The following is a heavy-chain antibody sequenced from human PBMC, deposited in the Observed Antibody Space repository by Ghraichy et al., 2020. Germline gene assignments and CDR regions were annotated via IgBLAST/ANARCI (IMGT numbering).Heavy chain of an antibody. V-gene: IGHV1-18*01. J-gene: IGHJ6*03. D-gene: IGHD4-23*01. Sequence: ASVKVSCKASGYTFTSYGISWVRQAPGQGLEWMGWISAYNGNTNYAQKLQGRVTMTTDTSTSTAYMELRSLRSDDTAVYYCARTATVVTTYYYYYMDVWGKGTTVTVSS. CDR3: ARTATVVTTYYYYYMDV. CDR1: GYTFTSYG. CDR2: ISAYNGNT.